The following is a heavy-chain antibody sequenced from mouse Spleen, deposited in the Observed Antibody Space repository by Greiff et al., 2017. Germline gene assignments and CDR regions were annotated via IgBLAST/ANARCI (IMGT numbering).Heavy chain of an antibody. CDR1: GYTFTSYW. Sequence: QVQLKQSGAELVKPGASVKMSCKASGYTFTSYWITWVKQRPGQGLEWIGDIYPGSGSTNYNEKFKSKATLTVDTSSSTAYMQLSSLTSEDSAVYYCAKPPYYGSSYWYFDVWGAGTTVTVSS. D-gene: IGHD1-1*01. CDR3: AKPPYYGSSYWYFDV. J-gene: IGHJ1*01. V-gene: IGHV1-55*01. CDR2: IYPGSGST.